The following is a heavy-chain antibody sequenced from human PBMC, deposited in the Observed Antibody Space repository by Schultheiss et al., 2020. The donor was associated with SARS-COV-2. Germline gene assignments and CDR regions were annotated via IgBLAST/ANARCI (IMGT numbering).Heavy chain of an antibody. CDR2: IRSKANNYAT. V-gene: IGHV3-73*01. D-gene: IGHD4-17*01. Sequence: GGSLRLSCAASGFIFSGSAMHWVRQASGKGLEWVGRIRSKANNYATTYVASVQGRFTISRDDSKNTAYLQMNSLKTEDTAVYYCTRPYGDYARDAFDIWGQGTTVTVSS. CDR1: GFIFSGSA. J-gene: IGHJ3*02. CDR3: TRPYGDYARDAFDI.